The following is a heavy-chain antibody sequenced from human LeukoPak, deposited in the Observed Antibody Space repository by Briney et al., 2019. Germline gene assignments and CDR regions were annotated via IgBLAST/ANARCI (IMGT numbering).Heavy chain of an antibody. V-gene: IGHV3-21*01. CDR2: ISSSSSYI. Sequence: GGSLRLSCAASGFTFSSYIMNLVRQAPGKGLELVSSISSSSSYIYYADSVKGRFTISRDNAKNSLYLQMNSLRAEDTAVYYCAGSSNYYYYYGMDVWGQGTTVTVSS. J-gene: IGHJ6*02. CDR1: GFTFSSYI. CDR3: AGSSNYYYYYGMDV. D-gene: IGHD6-19*01.